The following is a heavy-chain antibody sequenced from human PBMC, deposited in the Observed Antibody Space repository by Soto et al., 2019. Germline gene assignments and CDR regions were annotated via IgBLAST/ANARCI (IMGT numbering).Heavy chain of an antibody. CDR3: AGHSWADGNWCYP. CDR2: IYSLGST. CDR1: GGSISRYY. V-gene: IGHV4-59*08. J-gene: IGHJ5*02. Sequence: QVQLHESGPGLVKPSETMSLTCTVSGGSISRYYWSLIRKPPGKGLEWIGYIYSLGSTNYNPSLKIRVAISGDTSNSKLSLELSSVTAADTAVYYCAGHSWADGNWCYPWGQGTLVTFSS. D-gene: IGHD3-16*01.